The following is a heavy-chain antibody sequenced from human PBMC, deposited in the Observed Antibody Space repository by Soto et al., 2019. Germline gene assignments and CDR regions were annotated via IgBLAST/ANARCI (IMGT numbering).Heavy chain of an antibody. CDR3: AARHFWSRPWTDRRLDY. J-gene: IGHJ4*02. CDR2: ISHSGNT. Sequence: KTSETLSLTCVVSGDSINSSHWWNWVRQPPEKGLEWIGQISHSGNTSYNPSLTSRVTISVDKSKSHFSLKLTSVTAADTAVYYCAARHFWSRPWTDRRLDYWGQGTLVTVSS. CDR1: GDSINSSHW. V-gene: IGHV4-4*02. D-gene: IGHD3-3*02.